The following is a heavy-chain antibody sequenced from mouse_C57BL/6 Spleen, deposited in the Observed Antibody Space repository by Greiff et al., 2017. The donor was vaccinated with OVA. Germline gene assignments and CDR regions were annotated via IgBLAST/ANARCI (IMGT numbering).Heavy chain of an antibody. CDR3: ATEDYYAMDY. Sequence: EVHLVESGGGLVKPGGSLKLSCAASGFTFSDYGMHWVRQAPEKGLEWVAYISSGSSTIYYTDTVKGRFTISRDNAKNTLFLQMTSLRSEDTAMYYCATEDYYAMDYWGQGTSVTVSS. V-gene: IGHV5-17*01. CDR1: GFTFSDYG. J-gene: IGHJ4*01. CDR2: ISSGSSTI.